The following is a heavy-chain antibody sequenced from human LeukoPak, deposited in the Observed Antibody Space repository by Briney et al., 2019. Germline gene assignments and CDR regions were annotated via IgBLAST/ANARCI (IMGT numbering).Heavy chain of an antibody. J-gene: IGHJ4*01. CDR1: GGSISGYY. D-gene: IGHD6-19*01. Sequence: PSETLSLTCAVYGGSISGYYWSWIRQPPGKGLEWIGDINHSGSANYNPSLKSRVTISVDTSKNQFSLKLSSVTAADTAVYYCARGKQWLVRRFFDYWGQGTLVTVSS. CDR2: INHSGSA. V-gene: IGHV4-34*01. CDR3: ARGKQWLVRRFFDY.